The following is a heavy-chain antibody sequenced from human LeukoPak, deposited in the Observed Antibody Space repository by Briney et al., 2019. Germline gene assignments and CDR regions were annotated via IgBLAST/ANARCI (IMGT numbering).Heavy chain of an antibody. CDR3: ARGRDTIFGVVIPDHFYY. J-gene: IGHJ4*02. V-gene: IGHV4-59*01. CDR1: GGSISSYY. D-gene: IGHD3-3*01. Sequence: SSETLSLTCTVSGGSISSYYWSWIRQPPGKGLEWIGYIYYSGSTNYNPSLKSRVTISVDTSKNQFSLKLSSVTAADTAVYYCARGRDTIFGVVIPDHFYYWGQGTLVTVSS. CDR2: IYYSGST.